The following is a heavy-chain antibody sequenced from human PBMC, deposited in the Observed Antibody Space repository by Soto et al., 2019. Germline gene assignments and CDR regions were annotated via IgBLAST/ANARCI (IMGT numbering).Heavy chain of an antibody. V-gene: IGHV4-59*08. CDR1: GGSISSYY. J-gene: IGHJ3*02. D-gene: IGHD6-19*01. CDR2: IHDSGST. Sequence: QVQLQESGPGLVKPSETLSLTCTVSGGSISSYYWSWIRQPPGKGLEWIGCIHDSGSTNYNPSLRSGVTISLDTSKNQVSLKLSSVTAADTAVYYCGRSYRSGWRGVFEIWGQGTLVTVSP. CDR3: GRSYRSGWRGVFEI.